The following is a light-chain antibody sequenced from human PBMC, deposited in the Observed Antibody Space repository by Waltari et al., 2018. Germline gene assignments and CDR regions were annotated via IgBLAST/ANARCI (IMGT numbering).Light chain of an antibody. CDR2: DFR. V-gene: IGLV2-14*03. CDR1: TSDFDDSYY. Sequence: QSALTQPASVSGSPGQSVTISCTGTTSDFDDSYYVSWYQQHPGKAPNLVMYDFRKRPSGVSNRFSGSKSGNTASLTISGLQADDEANYYCSSYAGSNSIVFGGGTRLTVL. CDR3: SSYAGSNSIV. J-gene: IGLJ3*02.